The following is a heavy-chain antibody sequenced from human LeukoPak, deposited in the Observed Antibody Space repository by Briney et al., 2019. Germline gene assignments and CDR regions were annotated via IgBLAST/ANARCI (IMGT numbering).Heavy chain of an antibody. CDR1: GFTVSSNY. Sequence: GSLRLSCAASGFTVSSNYMSWVRQPPGKGLEWIGEINHSGSTNYNPSLKSRVTISVDTSKNQFSLKLSSVTAADTAVYYCARVLRRYLDYWGQGALVTVSS. CDR2: INHSGST. CDR3: ARVLRRYLDY. V-gene: IGHV4-34*01. D-gene: IGHD2-8*01. J-gene: IGHJ4*02.